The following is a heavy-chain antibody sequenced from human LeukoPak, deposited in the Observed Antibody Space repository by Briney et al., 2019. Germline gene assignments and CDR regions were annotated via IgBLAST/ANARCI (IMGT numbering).Heavy chain of an antibody. CDR1: GYTFTDHY. CDR3: ERDFRATFGGVMASAFDY. J-gene: IGHJ4*02. D-gene: IGHD3-16*01. CDR2: INPVGSGT. V-gene: IGHV1-46*01. Sequence: GASVKVSCKASGYTFTDHYMHWVRQAPGQGLEWMGIINPVGSGTTYAQHFQGRVTMTRDTSTSTVYMELRSLRSEDTAVYYCERDFRATFGGVMASAFDYWGQGTLVTVSP.